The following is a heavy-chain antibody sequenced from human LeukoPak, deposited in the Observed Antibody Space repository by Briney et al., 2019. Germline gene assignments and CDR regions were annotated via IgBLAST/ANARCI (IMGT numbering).Heavy chain of an antibody. J-gene: IGHJ6*03. CDR1: GGSISSYY. V-gene: IGHV4-59*08. D-gene: IGHD6-13*01. Sequence: SETLSLTCTVFGGSISSYYWSWIRQPPGKGLEWIAYIHYTGSTDFNPSLKSRVTISMDTSNDQFSLRLRSVTAADTAVYYCARHNVAPAGDYLYHYMDVWGKGTTVTVSS. CDR2: IHYTGST. CDR3: ARHNVAPAGDYLYHYMDV.